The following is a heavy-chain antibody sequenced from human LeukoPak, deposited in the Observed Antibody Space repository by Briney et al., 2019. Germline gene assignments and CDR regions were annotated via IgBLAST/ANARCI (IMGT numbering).Heavy chain of an antibody. D-gene: IGHD3-10*01. J-gene: IGHJ4*02. CDR2: ISYDGSNK. CDR1: GFTFSSYG. V-gene: IGHV3-30*18. Sequence: GGSLRLSCAASGFTFSSYGMHWFRQAPGKGLEWVAVISYDGSNKYYADSVKGRFTISRDNSKNTLYLQMNSLRAEDTAVYYCAKDYYGSGAHDYWGQGTLVAVSS. CDR3: AKDYYGSGAHDY.